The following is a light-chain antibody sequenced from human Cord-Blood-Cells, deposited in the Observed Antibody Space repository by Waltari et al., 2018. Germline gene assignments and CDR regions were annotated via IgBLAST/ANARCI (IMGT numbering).Light chain of an antibody. Sequence: QSALTQPASVSGSPGQSITISCTGTSSDVGGYNYVSWYQQHPGKAPNRMVYDVSKRPSGVSTRCSGSTSGKTASLTISGLQAEDEADYYCSSYTSSSTVVFGGGTKLTVL. CDR1: SSDVGGYNY. V-gene: IGLV2-14*01. CDR3: SSYTSSSTVV. CDR2: DVS. J-gene: IGLJ2*01.